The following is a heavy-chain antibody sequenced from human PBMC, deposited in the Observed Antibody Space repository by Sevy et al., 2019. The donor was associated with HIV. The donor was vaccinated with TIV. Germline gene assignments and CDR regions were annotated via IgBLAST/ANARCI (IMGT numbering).Heavy chain of an antibody. CDR1: XXXXXXLX. Sequence: SETLSLTCTXXXXXXXXLXWNXXXXXPGKXXXWXANXXXXXXIXYNPSLKSRVTLSLDTSKNQFSLXLXSXTAADTXXXYCAXXXAXGRXXXWGQGTLVTVSS. V-gene: IGHV4-59*08. J-gene: IGHJ4*02. CDR2: XXXXXXI. CDR3: AXXXAXGRXXX.